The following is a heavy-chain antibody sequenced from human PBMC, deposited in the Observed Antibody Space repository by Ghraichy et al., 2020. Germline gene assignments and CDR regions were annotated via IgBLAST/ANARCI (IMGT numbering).Heavy chain of an antibody. V-gene: IGHV4-4*07. J-gene: IGHJ4*02. CDR1: GGSISSYY. Sequence: ETLSLTCSVSGGSISSYYWSWIRQPAGKGLEWIGRIYTSGSTNYNPSLRSRVTMSVDTSKNQFSLKLSSVTAADTAVYYCAREEAIFGVGLFDYWGQGTLVTVSS. CDR3: AREEAIFGVGLFDY. CDR2: IYTSGST. D-gene: IGHD3-3*01.